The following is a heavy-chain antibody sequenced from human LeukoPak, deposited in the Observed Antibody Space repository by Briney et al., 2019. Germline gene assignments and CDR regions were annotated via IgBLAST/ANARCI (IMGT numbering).Heavy chain of an antibody. CDR2: IIPIFGTA. J-gene: IGHJ5*02. CDR3: ARGGVLRYFDWLSSWFDP. Sequence: ASVKVSCKASGGTFSSYAISWVRQAPGQGLEWMGGIIPIFGTANYAQKFQGRVTITTDESTSTAYMELSSLRSEDTAVYYCARGGVLRYFDWLSSWFDPWGQGTLVTVSS. V-gene: IGHV1-69*05. CDR1: GGTFSSYA. D-gene: IGHD3-9*01.